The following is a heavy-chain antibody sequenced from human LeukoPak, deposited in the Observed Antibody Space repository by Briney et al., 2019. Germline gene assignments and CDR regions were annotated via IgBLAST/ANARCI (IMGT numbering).Heavy chain of an antibody. CDR3: ARDPVVYGDYGGWFDP. Sequence: KSSQTLSLTCTVSGGSISSGGYYWSWIRHHPRNLLEWIGYIYYSGSTYYNPSLKSRVTISVDTSKNQFSLKLSSVTAADTAVYYCARDPVVYGDYGGWFDPWGQGTLVTVSS. D-gene: IGHD4-17*01. CDR2: IYYSGST. V-gene: IGHV4-31*03. CDR1: GGSISSGGYY. J-gene: IGHJ5*02.